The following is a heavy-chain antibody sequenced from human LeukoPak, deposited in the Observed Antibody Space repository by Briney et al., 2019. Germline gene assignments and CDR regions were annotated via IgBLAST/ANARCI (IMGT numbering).Heavy chain of an antibody. CDR1: GYRFTNYW. CDR2: IYPGDSNT. J-gene: IGHJ5*02. D-gene: IGHD6-19*01. V-gene: IGHV5-51*01. Sequence: GESLKISCKGSGYRFTNYWIGWVRQMPGKGLEWMGIIYPGDSNTRYSPSFQGQVTISADKSINTAYVQWSSLKASDTAMYYCAREIRRYNSDWENWFDPWGQGTLVTVSS. CDR3: AREIRRYNSDWENWFDP.